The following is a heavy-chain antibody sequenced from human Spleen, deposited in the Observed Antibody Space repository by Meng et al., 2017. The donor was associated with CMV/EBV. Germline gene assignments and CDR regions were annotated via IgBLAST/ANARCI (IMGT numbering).Heavy chain of an antibody. CDR2: LYTGGTT. CDR1: GFTVSNNF. V-gene: IGHV3-53*01. Sequence: EEQLVESGXGLIQPGXSLRLSCAASGFTVSNNFMSWVRQAPGKGLEWVSILYTGGTTYYADSVKGRFTISRDNSKNTLYLQMNSLRAEDTAVYYCARNLPVDFWGKGTLVTVSS. J-gene: IGHJ4*02. CDR3: ARNLPVDF.